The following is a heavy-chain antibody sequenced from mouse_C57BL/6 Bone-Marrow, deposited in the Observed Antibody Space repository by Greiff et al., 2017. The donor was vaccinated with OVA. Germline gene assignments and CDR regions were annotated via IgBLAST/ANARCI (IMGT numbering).Heavy chain of an antibody. D-gene: IGHD2-3*01. J-gene: IGHJ4*01. V-gene: IGHV1-76*01. Sequence: VKLMESGAELVRPGASVKLSCKASGYTFTDYYINWVKQRPGQGLEWIARIYPGSGNTYYNEKFKGQATLTAEKSSSNAYMQLSSLTSEDSAVYFCARGIYDGYYVGAMDYWGQGTSVTVSS. CDR2: IYPGSGNT. CDR3: ARGIYDGYYVGAMDY. CDR1: GYTFTDYY.